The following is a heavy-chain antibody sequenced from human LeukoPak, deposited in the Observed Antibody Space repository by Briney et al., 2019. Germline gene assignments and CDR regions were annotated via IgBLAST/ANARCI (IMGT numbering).Heavy chain of an antibody. CDR1: GGSISSYY. V-gene: IGHV4-59*01. J-gene: IGHJ5*02. D-gene: IGHD6-13*01. CDR2: IYYSGST. Sequence: PSETLSLTCTVSGGSISSYYWSWIRQPPGKGLEWIGYIYYSGSTNYNPSLKSRVTISVDTSKNQFSLKLSSVIAADTAVYYCARDLIAAAGDNWFDPWGQGTLVTVSS. CDR3: ARDLIAAAGDNWFDP.